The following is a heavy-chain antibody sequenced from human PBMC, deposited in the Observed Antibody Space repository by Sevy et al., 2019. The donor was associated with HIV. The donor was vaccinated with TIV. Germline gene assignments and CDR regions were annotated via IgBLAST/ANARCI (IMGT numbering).Heavy chain of an antibody. J-gene: IGHJ4*02. D-gene: IGHD2-21*02. CDR3: ASLRSCGGDCYYFDN. CDR1: GFTFDDYE. V-gene: IGHV3-20*04. CDR2: INWNGATT. Sequence: GGSLRLSCAASGFTFDDYEMNWVRQTPGKGLEWVSGINWNGATTGYTDSVKGRFAISRDNARNTLSLQMNNLRGEDSAFYYCASLRSCGGDCYYFDNWGQRTLVTVSS.